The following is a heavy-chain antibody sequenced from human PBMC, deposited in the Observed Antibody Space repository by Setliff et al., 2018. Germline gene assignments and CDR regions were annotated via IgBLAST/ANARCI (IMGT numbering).Heavy chain of an antibody. Sequence: SETLSLTCTVSGGSISSSSYYWGWIRQPPGKGLERIGHIYTSGSTNYNPSLKSRVTISVDTSKNQFSLKLSSVTAADTAVYYCARVGGADYYDSSGYYFLKQYYFDYWGQGTLVTVSS. V-gene: IGHV4-61*05. J-gene: IGHJ4*02. CDR1: GGSISSSSYY. D-gene: IGHD3-22*01. CDR2: IYTSGST. CDR3: ARVGGADYYDSSGYYFLKQYYFDY.